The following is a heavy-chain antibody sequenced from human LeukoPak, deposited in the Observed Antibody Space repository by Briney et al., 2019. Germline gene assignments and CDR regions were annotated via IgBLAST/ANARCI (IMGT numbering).Heavy chain of an antibody. CDR2: IDSGDST. CDR1: GFTVSSNY. D-gene: IGHD3-22*01. V-gene: IGHV3-53*05. J-gene: IGHJ4*02. Sequence: GGSLRLSRAASGFTVSSNYMSWVRQAPGKGLEWVSVIDSGDSTYYADSVKGRFTISRDNSKNTLYLQMNSLRAEDTAVYYCAKDWAYSSGYYYFDFWGQGTLVTVSS. CDR3: AKDWAYSSGYYYFDF.